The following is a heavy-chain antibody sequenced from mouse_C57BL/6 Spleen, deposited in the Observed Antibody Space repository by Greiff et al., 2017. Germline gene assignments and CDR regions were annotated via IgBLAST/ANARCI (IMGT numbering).Heavy chain of an antibody. Sequence: VQLQQSGAELVRPGASVKLSCTASGFNIQDYYMHWVKQRPEQGLEWIGRIDPEDGDTEYAPKFQGKATLTADTSSTTAYLQLSSLTSEDTAAYYCTTYYGSSWYFDVWGTGTAVTVSS. D-gene: IGHD1-1*01. CDR1: GFNIQDYY. V-gene: IGHV14-1*01. J-gene: IGHJ1*03. CDR3: TTYYGSSWYFDV. CDR2: IDPEDGDT.